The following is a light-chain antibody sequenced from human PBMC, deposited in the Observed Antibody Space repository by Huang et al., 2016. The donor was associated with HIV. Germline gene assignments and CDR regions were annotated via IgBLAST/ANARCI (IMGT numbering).Light chain of an antibody. CDR1: QSISSY. Sequence: DIQMTQSPSSLSASVGDRVTITCRASQSISSYLNWYQQKPGKAPKRLIYAASSLQSGVPSRFSGSGSGTDFTLTISSLQPEDFVTYYCQQSYSTPLMYTFGQGTKLEIK. J-gene: IGKJ2*01. CDR3: QQSYSTPLMYT. V-gene: IGKV1-39*01. CDR2: AAS.